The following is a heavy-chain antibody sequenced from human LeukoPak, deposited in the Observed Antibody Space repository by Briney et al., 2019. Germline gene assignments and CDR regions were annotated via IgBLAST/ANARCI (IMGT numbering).Heavy chain of an antibody. V-gene: IGHV4-39*01. CDR3: ARHTRPGHSGYENAFDI. J-gene: IGHJ3*02. CDR1: GGSISSSSYC. Sequence: SETLSLTCTVSGGSISSSSYCWGWIRQPPGKGLEWIGSICYSGSTFYNPSLKSRVTLSVDTSKNQFSLRLSSVTAADTAVYYCARHTRPGHSGYENAFDIWGQGTMVTVSS. CDR2: ICYSGST. D-gene: IGHD5-12*01.